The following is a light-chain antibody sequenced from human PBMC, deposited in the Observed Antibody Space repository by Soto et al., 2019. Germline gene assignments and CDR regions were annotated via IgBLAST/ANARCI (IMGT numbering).Light chain of an antibody. CDR1: QSVSSN. Sequence: ELVMTQSPATLSVSPGERATLSCRASQSVSSNLAWYQQKPGQAPRLLIYGASTRATGIPARCSGSGSGTKLTLTISSLQSEDLAVYYCKQYNNWPWAFGRGTKVEIK. CDR2: GAS. J-gene: IGKJ1*01. V-gene: IGKV3-15*01. CDR3: KQYNNWPWA.